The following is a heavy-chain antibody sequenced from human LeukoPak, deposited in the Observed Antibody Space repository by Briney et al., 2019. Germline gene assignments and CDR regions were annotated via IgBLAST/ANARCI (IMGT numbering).Heavy chain of an antibody. CDR2: IIPIFGTA. V-gene: IGHV1-69*01. J-gene: IGHJ6*02. CDR3: ARDSHPSGSYYYYGMDV. CDR1: GGTFSSYA. Sequence: SVKVSCKASGGTFSSYAISWVRQAPGQGLEWMGGIIPIFGTANYAQKFQGRVTITADESTSTAYMELSSLRSEGTAVYYCARDSHPSGSYYYYGMDVWGQGTTVTVSS. D-gene: IGHD6-25*01.